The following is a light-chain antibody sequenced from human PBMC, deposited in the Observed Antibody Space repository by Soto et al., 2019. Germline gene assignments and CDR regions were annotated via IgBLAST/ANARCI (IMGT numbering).Light chain of an antibody. CDR2: GAS. Sequence: EIVMTQSPASLSVSPGDGATLSCRASHSVASNVAWYQQKPGQGPRLLIHGASTRAVGVPARFSGSGSGTDFTLTICSLQSEDFAVYYCQQYHNWPPQYTFGQGTKLQIK. J-gene: IGKJ2*01. V-gene: IGKV3-15*01. CDR1: HSVASN. CDR3: QQYHNWPPQYT.